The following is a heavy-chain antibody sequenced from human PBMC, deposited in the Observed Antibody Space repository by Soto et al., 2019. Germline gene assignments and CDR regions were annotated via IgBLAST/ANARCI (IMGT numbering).Heavy chain of an antibody. CDR2: INPNSGGT. Sequence: ASVKVSCKASGYTFTGYYMHWVRQAPGQGLEWMGWINPNSGGTNYAQKFQGWVTMTRDTSISTAYMELSRLRSDDTAVYYCARDGSSGSYRVGRGFFAYWGQGTLVTVSS. CDR3: ARDGSSGSYRVGRGFFAY. CDR1: GYTFTGYY. J-gene: IGHJ4*02. V-gene: IGHV1-2*04. D-gene: IGHD1-26*01.